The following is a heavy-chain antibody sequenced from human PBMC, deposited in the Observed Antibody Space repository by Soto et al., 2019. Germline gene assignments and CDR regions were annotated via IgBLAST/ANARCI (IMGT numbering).Heavy chain of an antibody. D-gene: IGHD2-2*02. CDR2: IHYTGST. V-gene: IGHV4-61*01. CDR1: GGSVSSGTYQ. Sequence: PSETLSLTCTVSGGSVSSGTYQWSWIRQSPGKGLEWIGYIHYTGSTNYNPSLKSRVTISVDKSKNQFSLKLSSVTAADTAVYYCARVNVLLGYCSSTSCYSYGMDVWGQGTTVTVSS. CDR3: ARVNVLLGYCSSTSCYSYGMDV. J-gene: IGHJ6*02.